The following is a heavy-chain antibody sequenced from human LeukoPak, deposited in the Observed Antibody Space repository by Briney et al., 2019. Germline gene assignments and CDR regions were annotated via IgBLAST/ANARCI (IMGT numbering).Heavy chain of an antibody. J-gene: IGHJ5*02. V-gene: IGHV3-74*01. CDR3: ARVLTGSWDWFDP. D-gene: IGHD2-8*02. Sequence: GGSLRLSCAASGFTFSNYWMYWVRQVPGEGLVWVSRISSEGSVTNYADSVKGRFTISRDNAKNTLYLQMSSLRAEDTAVYYCARVLTGSWDWFDPWGQGTLVTVSS. CDR2: ISSEGSVT. CDR1: GFTFSNYW.